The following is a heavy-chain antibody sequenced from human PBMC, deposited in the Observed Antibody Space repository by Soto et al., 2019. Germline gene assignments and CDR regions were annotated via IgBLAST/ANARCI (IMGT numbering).Heavy chain of an antibody. V-gene: IGHV1-18*01. Sequence: QVPLVQSGAEVKKPGASVKVSCKASGYTFTSYGITWVRQAPGQGLEWMGWISAYNGNTNYAQKLQGRVTMTTDTSTSTAYMELRSLRSDDTAVYYCARALRDIVVVPAALLWFDPWGQGTLVTVSS. CDR3: ARALRDIVVVPAALLWFDP. D-gene: IGHD2-2*01. J-gene: IGHJ5*02. CDR2: ISAYNGNT. CDR1: GYTFTSYG.